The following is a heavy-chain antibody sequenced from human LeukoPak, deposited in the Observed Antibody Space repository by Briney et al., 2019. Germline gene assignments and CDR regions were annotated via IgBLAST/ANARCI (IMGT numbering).Heavy chain of an antibody. V-gene: IGHV4-31*03. D-gene: IGHD4-17*01. CDR1: GGSISSGGYY. J-gene: IGHJ4*02. CDR2: IYYSGST. CDR3: ARVMGLRTRLYYFDY. Sequence: SQTLSLTCTVSGGSISSGGYYWSWIRQHPGKGLEWIGYIYYSGSTYYNPSLKSRVTISVDTSKNQFSLKLSSVTAADTAVYYCARVMGLRTRLYYFDYWGQGTLVTVSS.